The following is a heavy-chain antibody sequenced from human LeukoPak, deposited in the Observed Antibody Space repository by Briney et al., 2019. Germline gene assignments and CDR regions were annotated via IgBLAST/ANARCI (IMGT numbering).Heavy chain of an antibody. CDR2: INPDGNKK. CDR1: EFTFSSYA. V-gene: IGHV3-7*01. D-gene: IGHD5-18*01. CDR3: ARDLAYSRLDY. Sequence: GGSLRLSCAASEFTFSSYAIQWVRQAPGKGLEWVASINPDGNKKYSADSVKGRFTISRDNAENSLYLQMNSLRVEDTAFYYCARDLAYSRLDYWGQGMLVTVSS. J-gene: IGHJ4*02.